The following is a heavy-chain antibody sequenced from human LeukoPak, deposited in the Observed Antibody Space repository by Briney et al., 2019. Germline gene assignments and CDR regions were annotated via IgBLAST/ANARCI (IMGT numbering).Heavy chain of an antibody. D-gene: IGHD5-12*01. V-gene: IGHV3-74*01. CDR2: INFDGTTT. CDR3: AAYSGYGSYFDY. Sequence: SGGSLRLSCAASGFTFSNYWMHWVRQAPGKGPVWVSRINFDGTTTTYADSVKGRFTISRDNSKNTLYLQMNSLRAEDTAVYYCAAYSGYGSYFDYWGQGTLVTVSS. CDR1: GFTFSNYW. J-gene: IGHJ4*02.